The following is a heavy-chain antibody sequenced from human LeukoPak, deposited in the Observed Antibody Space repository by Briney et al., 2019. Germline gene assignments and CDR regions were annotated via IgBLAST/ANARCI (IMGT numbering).Heavy chain of an antibody. V-gene: IGHV3-48*04. CDR2: IRGSGGTI. J-gene: IGHJ4*02. CDR1: GFTFSAYN. CDR3: VRDSFDSTGQYYFDY. D-gene: IGHD3-22*01. Sequence: PGGSLRLSSAASGFTFSAYNMDWVRQAPGKGLEWLSFIRGSGGTIYYAASVKGRFTISRDNAKNSLYLQMNSLRAEDTAVYYCVRDSFDSTGQYYFDYWGLGTLVTVSS.